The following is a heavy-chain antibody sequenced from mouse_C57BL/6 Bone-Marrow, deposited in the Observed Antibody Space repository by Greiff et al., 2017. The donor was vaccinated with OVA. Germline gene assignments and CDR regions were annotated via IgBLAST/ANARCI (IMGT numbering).Heavy chain of an antibody. CDR3: ARPEFAY. J-gene: IGHJ3*01. Sequence: EVQLVESGGGLVQPGGSLKLSCAASGFTFSDYYMYWVRQTPEKRLEWVAYISNGGGSTYYPDTVKGRFTISRDNAKNTLYLQMSRLKSEDTAMYYCARPEFAYWGQGTLVTVSA. CDR1: GFTFSDYY. V-gene: IGHV5-12*01. CDR2: ISNGGGST.